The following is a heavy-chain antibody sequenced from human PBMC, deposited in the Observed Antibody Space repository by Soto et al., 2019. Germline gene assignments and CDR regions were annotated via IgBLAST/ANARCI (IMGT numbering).Heavy chain of an antibody. CDR2: IAYDGSNK. CDR3: ARGDREDIAVVVGARPGEYGIDI. V-gene: IGHV3-30-3*01. J-gene: IGHJ6*02. D-gene: IGHD2-15*01. CDR1: GFTVSNYA. Sequence: GGSLRLSCAASGFTVSNYAMHWVRQAPGKGLECLAVIAYDGSNKFYRDSVKGRFTISRDNSKNTLYLHMNSLRSEDTAVYYCARGDREDIAVVVGARPGEYGIDIWGQGTTVTVSS.